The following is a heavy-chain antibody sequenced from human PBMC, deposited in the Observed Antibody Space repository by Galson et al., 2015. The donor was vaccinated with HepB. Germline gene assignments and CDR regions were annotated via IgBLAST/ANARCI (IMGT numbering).Heavy chain of an antibody. CDR3: AKDGIMVSNNPYQLHF. D-gene: IGHD2-8*01. CDR1: GFTFSRYA. J-gene: IGHJ4*02. CDR2: ITSNGGRP. Sequence: SLRLSCAAPGFTFSRYAMTWVRQAPGKGLEWISSITSNGGRPFYTNSVKGRFTISRDNSRNTVVLQLSSLRPEDTAVYYCAKDGIMVSNNPYQLHFWGQGTLVSVSS. V-gene: IGHV3-23*01.